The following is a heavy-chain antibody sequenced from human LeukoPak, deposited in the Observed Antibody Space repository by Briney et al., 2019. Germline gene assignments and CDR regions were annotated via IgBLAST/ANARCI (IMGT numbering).Heavy chain of an antibody. CDR1: GFTFSTYD. CDR3: ALTREYSYGYYDY. CDR2: ISGSGGST. V-gene: IGHV3-23*01. D-gene: IGHD5-18*01. Sequence: PGGSLRLSCAASGFTFSTYDMSWVRQAPGKGLKWVSSISGSGGSTYYADPVKGRFTISRDNSKNTLYLQMNSLRAEDTAVYYCALTREYSYGYYDYWGQGTLVTVSS. J-gene: IGHJ4*02.